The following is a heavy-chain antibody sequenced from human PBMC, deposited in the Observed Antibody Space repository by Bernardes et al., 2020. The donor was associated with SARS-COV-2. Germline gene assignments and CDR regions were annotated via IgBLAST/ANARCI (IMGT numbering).Heavy chain of an antibody. CDR1: DLSLSHYA. CDR3: AKGSFGVELLHAFDI. Sequence: GGSLRLHCVAFDLSLSHYAMSWARPAPGRGLEWVSVITCNCDITYYADPVKGRFTISSDNSKNTLYLQMNSLRAEDTGIYYCAKGSFGVELLHAFDIWGQGTMSTDSS. D-gene: IGHD3-3*01. V-gene: IGHV3-23*01. J-gene: IGHJ3*02. CDR2: ITCNCDIT.